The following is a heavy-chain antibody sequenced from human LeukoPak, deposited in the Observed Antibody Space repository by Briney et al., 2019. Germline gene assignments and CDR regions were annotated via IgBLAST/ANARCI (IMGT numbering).Heavy chain of an antibody. CDR3: ASTLGGKGVDAFDI. J-gene: IGHJ3*02. V-gene: IGHV4-30-2*01. CDR1: GGSISSGSYS. Sequence: PSETLSLTCAVSGGSISSGSYSWSWIRQPPGKGLEWIGYIYPRGSTYYNPSLKSRVTISVDRSKNQFSLKLSSVTAADTAVYYCASTLGGKGVDAFDIWGQGTMVTVSS. CDR2: IYPRGST. D-gene: IGHD4-23*01.